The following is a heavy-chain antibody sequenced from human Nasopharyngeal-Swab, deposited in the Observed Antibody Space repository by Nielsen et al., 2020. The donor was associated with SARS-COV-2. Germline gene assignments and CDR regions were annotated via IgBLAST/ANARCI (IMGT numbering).Heavy chain of an antibody. CDR2: ISSSGSTI. J-gene: IGHJ4*02. CDR3: ARGPWLTPYYFDY. Sequence: VRQMPGKGLEWVSYISSSGSTIYYADSVKGRFTISRDNAKNSLYLQMNSLRAEDTAVYYCARGPWLTPYYFDYWGQGTLVTVSS. D-gene: IGHD6-19*01. V-gene: IGHV3-11*01.